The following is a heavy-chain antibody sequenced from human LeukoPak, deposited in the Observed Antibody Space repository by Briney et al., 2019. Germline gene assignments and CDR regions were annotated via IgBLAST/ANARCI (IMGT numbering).Heavy chain of an antibody. CDR2: ISYDGSNK. V-gene: IGHV3-30-3*01. J-gene: IGHJ4*02. CDR3: ASFSSGLPKYYFDY. CDR1: GFTFSSYA. Sequence: GRSLRLSCAASGFTFSSYAMHWVRQAPGKGLEWVAVISYDGSNKYYADSVKGRFTISRDNAKNSLYLQMNSLRAEDTAVYYCASFSSGLPKYYFDYWGQGTLVTVSS. D-gene: IGHD6-19*01.